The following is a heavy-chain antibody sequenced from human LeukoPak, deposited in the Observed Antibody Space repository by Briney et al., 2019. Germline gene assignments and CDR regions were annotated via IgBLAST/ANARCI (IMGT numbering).Heavy chain of an antibody. J-gene: IGHJ6*03. Sequence: PGGSLRLSCAASGFTFSSYGMHWVRQAPGKGLEWVAFIRYDGSNKYYADSVKGRFTISRDNSKNTLYLQMNSLRAEDTAVYYCAKDFGYSYYYYYMDVWGKGTTVTVSS. CDR2: IRYDGSNK. CDR3: AKDFGYSYYYYYMDV. CDR1: GFTFSSYG. D-gene: IGHD5-18*01. V-gene: IGHV3-30*02.